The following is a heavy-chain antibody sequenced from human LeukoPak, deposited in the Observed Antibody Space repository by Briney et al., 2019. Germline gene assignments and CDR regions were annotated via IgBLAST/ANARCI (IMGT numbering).Heavy chain of an antibody. CDR1: GFTFSSYS. D-gene: IGHD6-19*01. CDR2: ISSSSSYI. Sequence: PGGSLRLSCAASGFTFSSYSMNWVRQAPGKGLEWVSSISSSSSYIYYADSVKGRFTISRDSAKNSLYLQMNSLRAEDTAVYYCARGIAVAGYYYYMDVWGKGTTVTVS. CDR3: ARGIAVAGYYYYMDV. J-gene: IGHJ6*03. V-gene: IGHV3-21*01.